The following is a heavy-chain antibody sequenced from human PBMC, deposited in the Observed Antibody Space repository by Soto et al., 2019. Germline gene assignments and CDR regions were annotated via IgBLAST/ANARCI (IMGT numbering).Heavy chain of an antibody. V-gene: IGHV6-1*01. J-gene: IGHJ6*02. CDR1: GDSVSSNSAA. D-gene: IGHD2-2*01. CDR3: ARDRWGTYCSSTSCPLSYYYGMDV. CDR2: TYYRSKWYN. Sequence: PSQTLSLTCAISGDSVSSNSAAWNWIRQSPSRGLEWLGRTYYRSKWYNDYAVSVKSRITINPDTSKNQFSLQLKSVTPEDTAVYYCARDRWGTYCSSTSCPLSYYYGMDVWGQGTTVTVSS.